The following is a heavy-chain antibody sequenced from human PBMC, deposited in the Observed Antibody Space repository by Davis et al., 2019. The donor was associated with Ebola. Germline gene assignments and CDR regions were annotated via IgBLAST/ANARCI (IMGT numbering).Heavy chain of an antibody. CDR3: ATPIVATTGEDY. Sequence: GGSLRLSCAASGFTFFSSYSMNWVRQAPGKGLEWVSAISGSGGSTYYADSVKGRFTISRDNSKNTLYLQMNSLRAEDTAVYYCATPIVATTGEDYWGQGTLVTVSS. CDR1: GFTFFSSYS. CDR2: ISGSGGST. V-gene: IGHV3-23*01. J-gene: IGHJ4*02. D-gene: IGHD5-12*01.